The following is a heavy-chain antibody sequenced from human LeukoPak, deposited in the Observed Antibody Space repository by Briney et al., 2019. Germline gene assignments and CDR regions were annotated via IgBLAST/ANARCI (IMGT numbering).Heavy chain of an antibody. V-gene: IGHV4-31*03. CDR1: GGSIGSGGYY. J-gene: IGHJ3*02. D-gene: IGHD3-22*01. CDR3: ARDRTPTYYYDSSGPRDAFDI. Sequence: SQTLSLTCTVSGGSIGSGGYYWSWIRQHPGKGLEWIGYIYYSGGTYYNPSLKSRVTISVDTSKNQFSLKLSSVTAADTAVYYCARDRTPTYYYDSSGPRDAFDIWGQGTMVTVSS. CDR2: IYYSGGT.